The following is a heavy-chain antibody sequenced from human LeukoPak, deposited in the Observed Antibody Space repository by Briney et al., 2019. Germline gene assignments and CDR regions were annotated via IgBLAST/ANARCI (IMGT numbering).Heavy chain of an antibody. D-gene: IGHD3-10*01. J-gene: IGHJ4*02. CDR2: IWYDGSNK. Sequence: GRSLRLSCAASGFTFSSYGMHWVRQAPGNGLEWVAVIWYDGSNKDYADSVKGRFTISRDSSKNTLHLQMNSLRAEDTAVYYCAKPMVRGVIIPPDYWGQGTLVTVSS. CDR1: GFTFSSYG. CDR3: AKPMVRGVIIPPDY. V-gene: IGHV3-33*06.